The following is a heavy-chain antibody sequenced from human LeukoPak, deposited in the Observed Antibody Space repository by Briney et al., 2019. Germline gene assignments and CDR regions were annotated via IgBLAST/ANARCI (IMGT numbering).Heavy chain of an antibody. D-gene: IGHD3-10*01. V-gene: IGHV4-34*01. CDR3: ARGLLWFGGHYFDY. CDR2: INHSGST. J-gene: IGHJ4*02. Sequence: SETLSLTCAVYGGSFSGYYWSWIRQPPGKGLEWIGEINHSGSTNYNPSLKSRVTISVDTSKNQFSLKLSSVTAADTAVYYCARGLLWFGGHYFDYWGQGTLVTVSS. CDR1: GGSFSGYY.